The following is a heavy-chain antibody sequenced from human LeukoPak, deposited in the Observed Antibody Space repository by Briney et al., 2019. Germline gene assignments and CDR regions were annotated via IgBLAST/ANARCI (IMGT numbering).Heavy chain of an antibody. CDR1: GFTFAGYA. J-gene: IGHJ4*02. Sequence: GGSLRLSCAASGFTFAGYAMSWVRQGPGKGLEWVSDISGGGDTTYYADSVKGRFTISRDNSKNTLYLQMNSLRAEDTAVYYCAKGRLVPAALLDHWGQGTLVTVSS. CDR3: AKGRLVPAALLDH. V-gene: IGHV3-23*01. CDR2: ISGGGDTT. D-gene: IGHD2-2*01.